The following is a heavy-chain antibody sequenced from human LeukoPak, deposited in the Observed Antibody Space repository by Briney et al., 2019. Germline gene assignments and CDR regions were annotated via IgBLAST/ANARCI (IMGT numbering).Heavy chain of an antibody. D-gene: IGHD3-22*01. CDR3: ARDFGSGYYYWYFDL. CDR2: IYYTGST. V-gene: IGHV4-59*12. CDR1: GGSFGTYY. J-gene: IGHJ2*01. Sequence: PSETLSLTCTVSGGSFGTYYWSWIRQPPGKGLEWIGYIYYTGSTNSNPSLKSRLTISLDTSKNQFSLKLSSVTAADTAVYYCARDFGSGYYYWYFDLWGRGTLVTVSS.